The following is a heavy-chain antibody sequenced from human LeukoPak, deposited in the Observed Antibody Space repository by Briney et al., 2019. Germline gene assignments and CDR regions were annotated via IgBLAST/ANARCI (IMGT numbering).Heavy chain of an antibody. Sequence: PGGSLRLSCAASGFTFSSYNMNWVRQAPGKGLEWVSSISGSSSYIYYADSVKGRFTISRDNAKNSLYLQMNSLRAEDTAVYYCAKDGGTVTSYYFDSWGLGTLVTVSS. D-gene: IGHD4-11*01. CDR1: GFTFSSYN. J-gene: IGHJ4*02. V-gene: IGHV3-21*04. CDR2: ISGSSSYI. CDR3: AKDGGTVTSYYFDS.